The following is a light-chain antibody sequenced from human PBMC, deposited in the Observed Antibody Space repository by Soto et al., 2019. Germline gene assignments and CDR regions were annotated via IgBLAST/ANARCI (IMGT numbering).Light chain of an antibody. V-gene: IGKV1-5*03. CDR3: QQYHGYSLT. CDR1: QTISSW. CDR2: KAS. Sequence: DIQMTQSPSTLSGSVGDRVTITCRASQTISSWLAWYQQKPGKAPKLLIDKASSLESGVPSRFSGSGSGTEFILTISGLQPDDFATYYCQQYHGYSLTFGQGTKVDIK. J-gene: IGKJ1*01.